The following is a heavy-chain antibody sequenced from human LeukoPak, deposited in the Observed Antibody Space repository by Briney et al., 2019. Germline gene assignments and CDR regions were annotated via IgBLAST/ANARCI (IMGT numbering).Heavy chain of an antibody. D-gene: IGHD2-2*01. J-gene: IGHJ5*02. CDR1: GYTFTGYY. V-gene: IGHV1-2*02. CDR3: ARGRLPAAMRQGYNWFDP. CDR2: INPNSGGT. Sequence: GASVKVSCKASGYTFTGYYMHWVRQAPGQGLEWMGWINPNSGGTNYAQKFQGRVTMTRDTSISTAYMELSRLRSDDTAVYYCARGRLPAAMRQGYNWFDPWGQGTLVTVSS.